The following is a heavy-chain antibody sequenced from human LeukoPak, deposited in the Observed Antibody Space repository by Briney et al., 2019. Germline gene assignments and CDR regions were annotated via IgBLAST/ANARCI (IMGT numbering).Heavy chain of an antibody. V-gene: IGHV3-7*01. D-gene: IGHD3-22*01. CDR3: ARNMYYYDSSGYWH. CDR2: IREDGSQK. J-gene: IGHJ4*02. CDR1: GFTFSSSW. Sequence: GGSLRLSCAASGFTFSSSWMTWVRQAPGKGLEWVASIREDGSQKSSVDSVKGRFTISRDNAKNSLYLQMNSLRAEDTAVYYCARNMYYYDSSGYWHWGQGTLVTVSS.